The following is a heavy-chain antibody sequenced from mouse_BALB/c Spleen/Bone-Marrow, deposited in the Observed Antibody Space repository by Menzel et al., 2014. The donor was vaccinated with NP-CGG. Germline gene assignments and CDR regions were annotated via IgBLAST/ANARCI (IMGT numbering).Heavy chain of an antibody. J-gene: IGHJ2*01. CDR1: GYSFTGYT. CDR2: INPYNGGT. Sequence: EVKVVESGPELVKPGASMKISCKASGYSFTGYTMNWVKQSHGKNLEWIGLINPYNGGTSYNQKFKGKATLTVDKSSSTAYMELLSLTSEDSAVYYCARSHGSSYYYFDYWGQGTTLTVSS. CDR3: ARSHGSSYYYFDY. D-gene: IGHD1-1*01. V-gene: IGHV1-26*01.